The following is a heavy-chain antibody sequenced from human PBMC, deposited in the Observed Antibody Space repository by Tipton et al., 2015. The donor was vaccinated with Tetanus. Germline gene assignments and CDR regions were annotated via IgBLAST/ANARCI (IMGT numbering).Heavy chain of an antibody. V-gene: IGHV4-59*02. CDR2: VYYTGST. Sequence: TLSLTCTVSGDSVSGYYWSWIRQPPGKGLEWIGYVYYTGSTNHNPSLKSRVTISMDRSKNQLSLKLTSVTAADTAVYYCARATSTGPAYNWFDPWAREPWSPSPQ. CDR3: ARATSTGPAYNWFDP. CDR1: GDSVSGYY. D-gene: IGHD2-8*02. J-gene: IGHJ5*02.